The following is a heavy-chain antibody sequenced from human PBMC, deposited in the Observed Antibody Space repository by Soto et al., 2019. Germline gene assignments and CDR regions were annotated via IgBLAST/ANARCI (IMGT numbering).Heavy chain of an antibody. Sequence: GGSLRLSCAASGFTFSSYGMHWVRQAPGKGLEWVAVIWYDGSNKYYADSVKGRFTISRDNSKNTLYLQMNSLRAEDTAVYYCARDRDSSSWDDFYYYYYGMDVWGQGTTVTVSS. CDR2: IWYDGSNK. J-gene: IGHJ6*02. D-gene: IGHD6-13*01. CDR3: ARDRDSSSWDDFYYYYYGMDV. CDR1: GFTFSSYG. V-gene: IGHV3-33*01.